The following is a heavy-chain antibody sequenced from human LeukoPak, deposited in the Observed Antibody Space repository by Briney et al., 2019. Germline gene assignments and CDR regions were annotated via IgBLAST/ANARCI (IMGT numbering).Heavy chain of an antibody. CDR2: IYYSGRT. Sequence: SETLSLTCTVSSRSISIYYWSWIRQPPGRGREWIGYIYYSGRTNYDTCLKTRVTISVDTSKNQFTLKLSAVTAADTAVYYCAYSYGYGGYFDYWGQGTLVTVSS. V-gene: IGHV4-59*01. D-gene: IGHD5-18*01. CDR3: AYSYGYGGYFDY. J-gene: IGHJ4*02. CDR1: SRSISIYY.